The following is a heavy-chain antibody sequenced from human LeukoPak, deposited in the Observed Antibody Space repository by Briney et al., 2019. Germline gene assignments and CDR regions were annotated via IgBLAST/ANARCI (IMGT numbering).Heavy chain of an antibody. D-gene: IGHD4-11*01. CDR1: GFTVSTNH. CDR3: ARVKSTTFAFDI. V-gene: IGHV3-66*01. CDR2: VYSSGNT. Sequence: GGSLRLSCAASGFTVSTNHMIWVRQAPGKGLEWVSVVYSSGNTYYAGSVKGRFTLSRDNSENTLYLQMKSLRAEDTAVYYCARVKSTTFAFDIWGQGTMVTVSS. J-gene: IGHJ3*02.